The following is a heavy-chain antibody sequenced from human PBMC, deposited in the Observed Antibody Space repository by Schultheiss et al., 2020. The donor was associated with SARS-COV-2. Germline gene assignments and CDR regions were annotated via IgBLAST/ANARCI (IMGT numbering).Heavy chain of an antibody. Sequence: SETLSLTCTVSGGSMNSYYWSWIRQSPGKGLEWIGRIYTSGSTNYNPSLKSRVTISVDTSKNQFSLKLSSVTAADTAVYYCARGIFGPAVAGLYFQHWGQGTLVTVSS. CDR3: ARGIFGPAVAGLYFQH. J-gene: IGHJ1*01. CDR1: GGSMNSYY. V-gene: IGHV4-4*07. CDR2: IYTSGST. D-gene: IGHD6-19*01.